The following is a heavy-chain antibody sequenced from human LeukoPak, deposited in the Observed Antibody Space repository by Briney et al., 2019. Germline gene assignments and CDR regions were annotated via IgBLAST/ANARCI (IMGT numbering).Heavy chain of an antibody. D-gene: IGHD1-26*01. CDR3: ARELGSYEGGYYGMDV. CDR1: GFTVSSNY. CDR2: INEDGSEK. Sequence: GGSLRPSCAASGFTVSSNYMSWVRQAPGKGLEWVANINEDGSEKNYVESLKGRFTISRDNAKNSLYLQMNSLRAEDTALYYCARELGSYEGGYYGMDVWGQGTTVTVSS. J-gene: IGHJ6*02. V-gene: IGHV3-7*01.